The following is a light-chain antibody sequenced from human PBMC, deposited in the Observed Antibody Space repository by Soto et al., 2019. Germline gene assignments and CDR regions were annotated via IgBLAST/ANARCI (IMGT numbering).Light chain of an antibody. CDR2: EVT. V-gene: IGLV2-8*01. CDR1: SSDIGAYNY. CDR3: SSHGGANNFYL. J-gene: IGLJ1*01. Sequence: QSALTQPPSASGSPGQSVAISCTGTSSDIGAYNYVSWYQQHPGKVPKLIIYEVTNRPSGVPDRFSASKSGNTASLTVSGLQAEDEADYYCSSHGGANNFYLFGTGTKVTV.